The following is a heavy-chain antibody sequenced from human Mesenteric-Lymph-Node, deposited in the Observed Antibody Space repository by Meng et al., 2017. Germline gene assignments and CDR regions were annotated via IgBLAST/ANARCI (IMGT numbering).Heavy chain of an antibody. CDR2: INAGNGNT. D-gene: IGHD3-10*01. CDR1: GYTFTSYA. J-gene: IGHJ5*02. V-gene: IGHV1-3*01. CDR3: ARSLWFGELIANWFDP. Sequence: ASVKVSCKASGYTFTSYAMHWVRQAPGQRLEWMGWINAGNGNTKYSQKFQGRVTITRDTSASTAYMELSSLRSEDTAVYYCARSLWFGELIANWFDPWGQGTLVTVSS.